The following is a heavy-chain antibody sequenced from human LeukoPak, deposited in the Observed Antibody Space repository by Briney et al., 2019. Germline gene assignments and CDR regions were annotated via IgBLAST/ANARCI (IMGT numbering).Heavy chain of an antibody. Sequence: GESLKISCKGSGYSFTSYWIGWVRQMPGKGLEWMGIIYPGDSDTRYSPSFQGQVTISADKSISTAYLQWSSLKASDTAMYYCARRYDYVWGSLYYFDYWGQGTLVTVSS. D-gene: IGHD3-16*01. CDR2: IYPGDSDT. V-gene: IGHV5-51*01. CDR3: ARRYDYVWGSLYYFDY. CDR1: GYSFTSYW. J-gene: IGHJ4*02.